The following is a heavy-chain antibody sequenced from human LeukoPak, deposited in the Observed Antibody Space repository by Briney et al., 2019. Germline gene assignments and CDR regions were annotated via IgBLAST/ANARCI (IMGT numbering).Heavy chain of an antibody. CDR3: ARDRSYAFDI. Sequence: PGGSLRLSCAASGFTFSTHEMNWVRQAPGKGLEWVSYISSSGRTIYYADSVKGRFTISRDNGQNSVYLQMNSLRAEDTAVYYCARDRSYAFDIWGQGTMVTVSS. D-gene: IGHD1-26*01. V-gene: IGHV3-48*03. CDR2: ISSSGRTI. CDR1: GFTFSTHE. J-gene: IGHJ3*02.